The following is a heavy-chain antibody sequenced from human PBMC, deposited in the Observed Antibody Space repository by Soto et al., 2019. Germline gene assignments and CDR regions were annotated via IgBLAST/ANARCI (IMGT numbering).Heavy chain of an antibody. V-gene: IGHV1-69*06. D-gene: IGHD3-3*01. Sequence: GASVKVSCKSSGGTFSSFINYPINWVLQAPGQGLEWMGGIVPNVGTVNYAQKFRGKVTITADKSTGTAYMELSSLRSEDTALYYCARRDTSGFLRYFDNWGQGTQVTVSS. J-gene: IGHJ4*02. CDR2: IVPNVGTV. CDR3: ARRDTSGFLRYFDN. CDR1: GGTFSSFINYP.